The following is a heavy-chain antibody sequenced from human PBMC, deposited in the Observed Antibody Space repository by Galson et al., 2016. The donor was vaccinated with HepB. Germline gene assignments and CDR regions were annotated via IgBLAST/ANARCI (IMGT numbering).Heavy chain of an antibody. D-gene: IGHD2/OR15-2a*01. Sequence: SLRLSCAASGYTFSSYTMNWVRQAPGKGXXXVSXXXSXXXSIYYADSXXGRLTISRDNTKNSLFLQMSSLRAEDTAVYFCARDGSIFDYWGQGTLVTVSS. J-gene: IGHJ4*02. V-gene: IGHV3-48*01. CDR3: ARDGSIFDY. CDR2: XXSXXXSI. CDR1: GYTFSSYT.